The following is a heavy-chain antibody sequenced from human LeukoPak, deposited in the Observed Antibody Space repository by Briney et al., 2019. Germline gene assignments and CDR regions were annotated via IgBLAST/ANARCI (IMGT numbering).Heavy chain of an antibody. CDR1: GYIFTSYG. J-gene: IGHJ4*02. V-gene: IGHV1-18*01. Sequence: ASVKVSCKASGYIFTSYGVSWVRQAPGQGLEWMGWISAFNGNTNYAQKLQGRVTMTTDTSTSTAYMELRSLRSDDTAVYYCAVNWNYQSAGDYRGQGTLVTVSS. CDR2: ISAFNGNT. CDR3: AVNWNYQSAGDY. D-gene: IGHD1-7*01.